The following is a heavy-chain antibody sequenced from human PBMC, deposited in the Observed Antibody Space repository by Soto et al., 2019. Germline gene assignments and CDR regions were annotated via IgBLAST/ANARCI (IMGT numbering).Heavy chain of an antibody. V-gene: IGHV4-59*01. D-gene: IGHD5-12*01. Sequence: SETLSLTCTVSGGSMNYYYWSWIRQPPGKGLEWIGYIYHSGTAEYNPSRKSRVTLSVDTSKSQFSLMMSSVTTADTAVYYCARDRAIISAPTKEYVFEIWGQGTTVTVSS. J-gene: IGHJ6*02. CDR2: IYHSGTA. CDR1: GGSMNYYY. CDR3: ARDRAIISAPTKEYVFEI.